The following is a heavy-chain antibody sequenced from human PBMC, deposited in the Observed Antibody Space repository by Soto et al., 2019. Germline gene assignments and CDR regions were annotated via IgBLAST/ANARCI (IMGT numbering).Heavy chain of an antibody. Sequence: GSGPTLVNPTETLTLTCTVSGFSLSNARMGVSWIRQPPGKALEWLAHIFSNDEKSYSTSLKSRLTISKDTSKSQVVLTMTNMDPVDTATYYCARTREDYDILTGYSLTFDYWGQGTLVTVSS. J-gene: IGHJ4*02. D-gene: IGHD3-9*01. CDR2: IFSNDEK. CDR1: GFSLSNARMG. V-gene: IGHV2-26*01. CDR3: ARTREDYDILTGYSLTFDY.